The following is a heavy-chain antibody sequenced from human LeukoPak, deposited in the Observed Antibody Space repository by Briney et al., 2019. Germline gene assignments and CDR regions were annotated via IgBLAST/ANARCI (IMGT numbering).Heavy chain of an antibody. J-gene: IGHJ4*02. Sequence: GGSLRLSCAASGFTFSNAWMSWVRQAPGKGLVWVSRINSDGSSTTYADSVKGRFTISRDNAKNTLYLQMNSLRAEDTAVYFCARLYSSSLGLDYWGQGILVTVSS. D-gene: IGHD6-6*01. CDR2: INSDGSST. CDR3: ARLYSSSLGLDY. CDR1: GFTFSNAW. V-gene: IGHV3-74*01.